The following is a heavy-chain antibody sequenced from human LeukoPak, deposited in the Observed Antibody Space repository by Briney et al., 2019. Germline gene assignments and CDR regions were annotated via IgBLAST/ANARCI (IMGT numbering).Heavy chain of an antibody. V-gene: IGHV4-4*07. CDR2: IYTSGST. CDR3: AREMTTVTRIFGY. Sequence: PSETLSLTCTVSGGSISSYYWSWIRQPAGKGLEWIGRIYTSGSTNYNPSLKRRVTISVDTYKNQFPLKLSSVTAAAGAVYYCAREMTTVTRIFGYWGQGTLVTVSS. D-gene: IGHD4-17*01. J-gene: IGHJ4*02. CDR1: GGSISSYY.